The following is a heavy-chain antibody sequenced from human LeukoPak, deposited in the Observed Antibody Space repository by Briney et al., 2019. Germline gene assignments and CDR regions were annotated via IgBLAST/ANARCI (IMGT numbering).Heavy chain of an antibody. D-gene: IGHD6-19*01. CDR2: IYSGGST. J-gene: IGHJ4*02. CDR1: GFTVSSNY. CDR3: ARAFPYSSGSPDY. V-gene: IGHV3-66*01. Sequence: GGSLRLSCAASGFTVSSNYMGWVRQAPGKGLEWVSVIYSGGSTYYADSVKGRFTISRDNSKNTLYLQMNSLRAEDTAVYYCARAFPYSSGSPDYWGQGTLVTASS.